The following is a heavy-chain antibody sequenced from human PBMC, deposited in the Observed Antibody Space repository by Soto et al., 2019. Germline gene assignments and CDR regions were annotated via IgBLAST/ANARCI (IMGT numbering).Heavy chain of an antibody. V-gene: IGHV1-2*04. J-gene: IGHJ3*02. CDR1: GYTLTELS. CDR3: ARDLAMTTVTTTAFDI. D-gene: IGHD4-17*01. CDR2: INPNSGGT. Sequence: ASVKVSCKVSGYTLTELSMHWVRQAPGKGLEWMGWINPNSGGTNYAQKFQGWVTMTRDTSISTAYMELSRLRSDDTAVYYCARDLAMTTVTTTAFDIWGQGTMVTVSS.